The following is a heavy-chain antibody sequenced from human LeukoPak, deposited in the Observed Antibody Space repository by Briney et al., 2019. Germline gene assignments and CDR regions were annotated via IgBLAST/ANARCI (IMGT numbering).Heavy chain of an antibody. CDR2: IYPGDSDT. D-gene: IGHD4-23*01. V-gene: IGHV5-51*01. Sequence: GESLKISSKGSGYSFTSYWIGWVRQMPGKGLEWMGIIYPGDSDTRYSPSFQGQVTISADKSISTAYLQWSSLKASDTAMYYCARRAGGNLYYYYYYMDVWGKGTTVTVSS. J-gene: IGHJ6*03. CDR3: ARRAGGNLYYYYYYMDV. CDR1: GYSFTSYW.